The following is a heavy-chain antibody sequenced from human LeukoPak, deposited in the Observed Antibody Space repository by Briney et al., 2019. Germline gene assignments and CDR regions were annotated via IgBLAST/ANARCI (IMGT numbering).Heavy chain of an antibody. J-gene: IGHJ1*01. Sequence: PGGSLRLSCVASGFSISSYDMHWVRQGPGKGLEWVAFIRYDGSSKYYADSVKGRFTISRDNSKNTLYVQMNSLRAEDTAVYYCAKGATTVTLEYFQHWGQGTLVTVSS. CDR2: IRYDGSSK. V-gene: IGHV3-30*02. D-gene: IGHD4-17*01. CDR3: AKGATTVTLEYFQH. CDR1: GFSISSYD.